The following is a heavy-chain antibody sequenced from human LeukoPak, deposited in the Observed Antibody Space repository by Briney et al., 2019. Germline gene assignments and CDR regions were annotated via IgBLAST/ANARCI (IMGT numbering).Heavy chain of an antibody. CDR2: ICNSGTN. V-gene: IGHV4-61*10. J-gene: IGHJ4*02. CDR1: GESVTNYLGADFC. D-gene: IGHD1-14*01. CDR3: ARRGQTTAWSFDF. Sequence: SETLSLTCFVSGESVTNYLGADFCWTWIRRAAGKGLEWIGQICNSGTNMCSPSLKGRVTISLGTSQNQFSLILTSVTAADTAVYYCARRGQTTAWSFDFWGQGILVTVSS.